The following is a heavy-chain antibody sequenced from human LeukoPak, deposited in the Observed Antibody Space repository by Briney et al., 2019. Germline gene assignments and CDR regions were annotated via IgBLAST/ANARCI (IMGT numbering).Heavy chain of an antibody. D-gene: IGHD6-19*01. V-gene: IGHV3-53*01. J-gene: IGHJ4*02. CDR2: IYSGGTT. CDR3: ASTSSGWYAGFDY. Sequence: GGSLRLSCAASGFTVSSNYINWVRQAPGKGLEWVSLIYSGGTTYYADSVKGRFTISRDNSKNTVHLQMNNLRAEDTAMYYCASTSSGWYAGFDYWGQGTLVTVSS. CDR1: GFTVSSNY.